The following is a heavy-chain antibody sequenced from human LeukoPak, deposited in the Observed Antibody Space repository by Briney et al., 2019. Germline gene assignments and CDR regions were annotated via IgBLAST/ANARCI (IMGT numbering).Heavy chain of an antibody. V-gene: IGHV3-7*05. Sequence: GGALRLSCAASGFTFSDYWMSWVRQAPGRGLEWVANIKQDGSEKNYVDSVKGRFTISRDNAKNSLYLQMNSLRAEDTAVYYCARATLSSSSLSDYWGQGTLVTVSS. CDR1: GFTFSDYW. CDR2: IKQDGSEK. J-gene: IGHJ4*02. D-gene: IGHD6-6*01. CDR3: ARATLSSSSLSDY.